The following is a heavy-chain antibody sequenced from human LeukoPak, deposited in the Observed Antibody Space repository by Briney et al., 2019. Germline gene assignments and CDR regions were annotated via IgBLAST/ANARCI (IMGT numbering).Heavy chain of an antibody. V-gene: IGHV1-18*01. CDR3: ARVGYGGNSPADY. J-gene: IGHJ4*02. CDR2: ISGYNGNT. CDR1: GYTFTSYG. Sequence: ASVKVSCKASGYTFTSYGISWVRQAPGKELAWMGWISGYNGNTNYAQKLQGRVTMTTDTSTSTAYMELRSLRSDDTAVYYCARVGYGGNSPADYWGQGTLVTVSS. D-gene: IGHD4-23*01.